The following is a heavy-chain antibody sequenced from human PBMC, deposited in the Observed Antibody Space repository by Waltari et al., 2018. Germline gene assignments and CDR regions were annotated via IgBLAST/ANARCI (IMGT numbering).Heavy chain of an antibody. Sequence: QVQLQESGPGLVKPSQTLSLTCTVSGGSISGGSYYWCWIRQPAGKGLEWIGRIYTSGSTNYNPSLKSRVTISVDTSKNQFSLKLSSVTAADTAVYYCARGRQWLPTDYWGQGTLVTVSS. CDR3: ARGRQWLPTDY. D-gene: IGHD6-19*01. CDR1: GGSISGGSYY. CDR2: IYTSGST. V-gene: IGHV4-61*02. J-gene: IGHJ4*02.